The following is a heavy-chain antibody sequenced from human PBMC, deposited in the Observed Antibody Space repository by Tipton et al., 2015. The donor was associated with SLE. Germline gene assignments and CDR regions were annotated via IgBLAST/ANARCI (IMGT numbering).Heavy chain of an antibody. CDR2: IIPIFGTT. V-gene: IGHV1-69*01. CDR3: ARDFYDYIWGSYRLAFFDY. J-gene: IGHJ4*02. D-gene: IGHD3-16*02. CDR1: GGTFSYYA. Sequence: QSGAEVKKPGSSVKVSCRASGGTFSYYAISWVRQAPGQGLEWMGGIIPIFGTTHYAQKFQGRVTITADESTGTAYMELSSLRSEDTAVYYCARDFYDYIWGSYRLAFFDYWGQGTLITVSS.